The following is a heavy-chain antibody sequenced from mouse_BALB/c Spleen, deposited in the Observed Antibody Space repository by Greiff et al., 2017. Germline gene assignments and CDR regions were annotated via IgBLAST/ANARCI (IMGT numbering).Heavy chain of an antibody. V-gene: IGHV1-14*01. Sequence: VQLQQSGPELVKPGASVKMSCKASGYTFTSYVMHWVKQKPGQGLEWIGYINPYNDGTKYNEKFKGKATLTSDKSSSTAYMELSSLTSEDSAVYYCARGPSYYYGSSWYFDVWGEGTTVTVSS. CDR3: ARGPSYYYGSSWYFDV. D-gene: IGHD1-1*01. CDR1: GYTFTSYV. CDR2: INPYNDGT. J-gene: IGHJ1*01.